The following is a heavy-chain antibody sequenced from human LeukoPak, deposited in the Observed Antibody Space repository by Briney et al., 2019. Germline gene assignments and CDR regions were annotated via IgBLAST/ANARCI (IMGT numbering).Heavy chain of an antibody. D-gene: IGHD6-19*01. CDR3: ARDRRRQWLVRTAFDI. J-gene: IGHJ3*02. Sequence: SETLSLTCAVYGGSFSGYYWSWIRQPPGKGLEWIGKINHSGSTNYNPSLKSRVTISVDTSKNQFSLKLSSVTAADTAVYYCARDRRRQWLVRTAFDIWGQGTMVTVSS. CDR2: INHSGST. CDR1: GGSFSGYY. V-gene: IGHV4-34*01.